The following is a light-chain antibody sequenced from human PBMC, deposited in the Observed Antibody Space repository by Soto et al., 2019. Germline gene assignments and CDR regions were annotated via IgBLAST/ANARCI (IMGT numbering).Light chain of an antibody. CDR1: QDIAIY. CDR2: AAS. V-gene: IGKV1-9*01. J-gene: IGKJ4*01. CDR3: QQLRMYPST. Sequence: IQLTKSPSSLSASVGDRVTITCRASQDIAIYVAWYQQKPGEAPKLLIYAASTLYGGVPSRFSGSGSGTDFALTIPSLQAEDFATYYCQQLRMYPSTFGGGTKVDSK.